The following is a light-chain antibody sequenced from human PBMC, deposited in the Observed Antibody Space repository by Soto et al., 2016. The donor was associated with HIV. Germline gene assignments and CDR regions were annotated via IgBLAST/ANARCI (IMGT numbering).Light chain of an antibody. CDR1: QMINSY. J-gene: IGKJ5*01. CDR2: AAS. CDR3: QQSYSIPLT. V-gene: IGKV1-39*01. Sequence: DIQMTQSPSSLSAFIGDRVTITCRASQMINSYLNWYQQKPAKAPRLPIYAASTLQVGVPPRFSGSGSGTDFSLTISNVQPEDFATYYCQQSYSIPLTFGQGTRLEI.